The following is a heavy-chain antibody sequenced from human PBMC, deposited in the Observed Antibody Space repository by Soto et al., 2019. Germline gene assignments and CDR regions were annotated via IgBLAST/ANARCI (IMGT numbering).Heavy chain of an antibody. V-gene: IGHV4-59*08. J-gene: IGHJ4*02. CDR1: GGSISPFY. D-gene: IGHD4-17*01. CDR2: IYYSGST. CDR3: ARLDGDYDY. Sequence: PSETLSLTCTVSGGSISPFYWSWIRQPPGKTMEWIGYIYYSGSTTYNPSLKGRVTMSVDTSKNQFSLKLSSVTVADTATYYCARLDGDYDYWGQGILVTVSS.